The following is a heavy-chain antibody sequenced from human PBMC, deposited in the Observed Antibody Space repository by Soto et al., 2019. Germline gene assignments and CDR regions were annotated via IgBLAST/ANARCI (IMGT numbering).Heavy chain of an antibody. CDR3: ARDPDWGWLDY. CDR1: GGSISSYY. J-gene: IGHJ4*02. Sequence: QVQLQESGPGLVKPSETLSLTCTVSGGSISSYYWSWIRQPPGKGREWIGYVYYSGSTNYNPSLKSRVTISVDTSKNQFSLKLSSVTAADTAVYYCARDPDWGWLDYWGQGTLVTVSS. CDR2: VYYSGST. V-gene: IGHV4-59*01. D-gene: IGHD7-27*01.